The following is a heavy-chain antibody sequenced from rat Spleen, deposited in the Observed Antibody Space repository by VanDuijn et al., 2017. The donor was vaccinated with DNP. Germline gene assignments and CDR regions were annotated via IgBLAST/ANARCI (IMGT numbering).Heavy chain of an antibody. V-gene: IGHV2-1*01. CDR1: GFSLISNS. CDR3: TRDYYSSSFVY. Sequence: QVQLKESGPGLVQPSQTLSLTCTVSGFSLISNSVHWVRQPPGMGLEWVGAIWSGGSTDYNSALKSRLSITRDTSQSQVFLKMNSLQTEDTAIYFCTRDYYSSSFVYWGQGTLVTVSS. D-gene: IGHD1-2*01. CDR2: IWSGGST. J-gene: IGHJ3*01.